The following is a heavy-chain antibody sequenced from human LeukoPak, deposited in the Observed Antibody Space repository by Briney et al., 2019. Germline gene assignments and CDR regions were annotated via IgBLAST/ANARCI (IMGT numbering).Heavy chain of an antibody. CDR3: ARAKWGSGWLIDY. CDR2: ISYDGSNK. D-gene: IGHD6-19*01. J-gene: IGHJ4*02. Sequence: GSLRLSCAASGFTFSSYGMHWVRQAPGKGLEWVAVISYDGSNKFYADSVQGRFTISRDTSKKKLFLQMNSLRAEDTAVYYCARAKWGSGWLIDYWGQGTLVTVSS. CDR1: GFTFSSYG. V-gene: IGHV3-30*03.